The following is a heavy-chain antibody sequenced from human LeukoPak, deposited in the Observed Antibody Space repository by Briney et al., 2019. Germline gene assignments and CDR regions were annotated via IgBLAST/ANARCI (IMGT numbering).Heavy chain of an antibody. Sequence: PSETLSLTCAVYGGSFSGYYWSWIRQPPGKGLEWIGEINHSGSTNYNPSLMSRVPISVDTSKNQFSLKLSSVTAEDTAVYYCARHVDYYDSSGYLYFDYWGQGTLVTVSS. J-gene: IGHJ4*02. D-gene: IGHD3-22*01. CDR3: ARHVDYYDSSGYLYFDY. V-gene: IGHV4-34*01. CDR2: INHSGST. CDR1: GGSFSGYY.